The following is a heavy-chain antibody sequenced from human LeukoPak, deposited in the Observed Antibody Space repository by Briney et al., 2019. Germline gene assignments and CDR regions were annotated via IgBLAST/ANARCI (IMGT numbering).Heavy chain of an antibody. D-gene: IGHD2-21*02. J-gene: IGHJ4*02. CDR1: GFTFSSYS. CDR3: ARVTATDDYFDY. CDR2: ISSSSSYI. Sequence: GGSLRLSCAASGFTFSSYSMNWVRQAPGKGLEWVSSISSSSSYIYYADSVKGRFTISRDSSENTVYLQMSSLRADDTAVYYCARVTATDDYFDYWGQGTLVTVSS. V-gene: IGHV3-21*04.